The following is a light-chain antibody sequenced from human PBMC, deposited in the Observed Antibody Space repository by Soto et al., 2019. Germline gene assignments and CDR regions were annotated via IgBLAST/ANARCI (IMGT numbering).Light chain of an antibody. J-gene: IGKJ4*01. CDR2: DAS. V-gene: IGKV1-5*01. CDR3: QHYTNWPLT. CDR1: QSISSW. Sequence: DIQMTQSPSTLSASVGDRVTITCRASQSISSWLAWYQQKPGKAPKLLIYDASSLESGVPSRFSGSGSGTEFTLTISSLQSEDFAVYYCQHYTNWPLTFGGGTKVEI.